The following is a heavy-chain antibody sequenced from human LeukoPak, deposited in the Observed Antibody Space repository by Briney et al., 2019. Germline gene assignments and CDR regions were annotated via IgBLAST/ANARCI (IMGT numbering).Heavy chain of an antibody. Sequence: PGGSLRLSCAASGFTFSSYWMSWVRQAPGKGLEWVANIKQDGSEKYYVDSVKGRFTISRDNAKNSLYLQMNSLRAEDTAVYYCAKDGGSYSHTEFDYWGQGTLVTVSS. V-gene: IGHV3-7*03. CDR2: IKQDGSEK. CDR3: AKDGGSYSHTEFDY. J-gene: IGHJ4*02. D-gene: IGHD1-26*01. CDR1: GFTFSSYW.